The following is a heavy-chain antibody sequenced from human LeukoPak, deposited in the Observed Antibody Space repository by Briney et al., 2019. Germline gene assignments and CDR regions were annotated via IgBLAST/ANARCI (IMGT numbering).Heavy chain of an antibody. CDR3: ANPAYDSSGPFDY. J-gene: IGHJ4*02. CDR1: GFTFSSYA. V-gene: IGHV3-23*01. CDR2: ISGSGGST. D-gene: IGHD3-22*01. Sequence: GGSLRLSCAASGFTFSSYAMSWVRQAPGKGLEWVSAISGSGGSTYYADSVKGRFTISRDNSKNTLYLQMNSLRAEDTAVYCCANPAYDSSGPFDYWGQGTLVTVSS.